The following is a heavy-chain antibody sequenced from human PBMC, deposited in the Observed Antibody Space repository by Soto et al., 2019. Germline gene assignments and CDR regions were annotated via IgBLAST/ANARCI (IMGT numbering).Heavy chain of an antibody. CDR2: IYRTGST. J-gene: IGHJ4*02. Sequence: SETLSLTFAVSNGSFTSNNWWTWVRPPPGQGLEWIGEIYRTGSTNYNPSLKSRVTISLDKSENQFSLKVTSLTAADTAVYYCASRDPGTSVDYWGQGTLVTVSS. D-gene: IGHD1-7*01. CDR3: ASRDPGTSVDY. V-gene: IGHV4-4*02. CDR1: NGSFTSNNW.